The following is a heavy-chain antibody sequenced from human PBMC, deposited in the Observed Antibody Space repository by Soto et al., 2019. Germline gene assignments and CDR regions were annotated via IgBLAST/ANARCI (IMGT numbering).Heavy chain of an antibody. Sequence: EVQLVESGGGLVKPGGSLRLSCAASGFTFSSYSMNWVRQAPGKGLEWVSSISSSSSYIYYADSVKGRFTISRDNAKNSLYLQMNSLRAEDTAVYYCAITPGIAVAGTDYWGQGTLVTVSS. D-gene: IGHD6-19*01. V-gene: IGHV3-21*01. J-gene: IGHJ4*02. CDR2: ISSSSSYI. CDR1: GFTFSSYS. CDR3: AITPGIAVAGTDY.